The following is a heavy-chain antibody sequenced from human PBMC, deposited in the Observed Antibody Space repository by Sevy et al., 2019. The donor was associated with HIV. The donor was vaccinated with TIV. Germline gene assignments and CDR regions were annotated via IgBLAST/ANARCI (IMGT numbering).Heavy chain of an antibody. CDR3: TREARVIGGLVIRDDSFDV. Sequence: GGSLRLSCTASGFTFGDYTMSWFRQAPGKGLEWLGFIRVKPFGGTADYGASVKGRFSISRDDSKSMAYLQMNSLKTEDTAVYFCTREARVIGGLVIRDDSFDVWGQGTLVTVSS. CDR2: IRVKPFGGTA. J-gene: IGHJ3*01. V-gene: IGHV3-49*03. D-gene: IGHD3-10*01. CDR1: GFTFGDYT.